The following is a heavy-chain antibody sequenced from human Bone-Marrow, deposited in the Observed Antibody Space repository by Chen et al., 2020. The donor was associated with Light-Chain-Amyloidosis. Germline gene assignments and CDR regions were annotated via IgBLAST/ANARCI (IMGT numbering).Heavy chain of an antibody. V-gene: IGHV1-2*02. Sequence: QVQLVQSGAEAKNPGASVKVSCNASGYSFTGYNMHWVRQAPGQGLAWMGWLNPNSGVTNYAQKVQGRVTVTRDKSIRTVYLSLGRLQHVDTAVYYCGSVNMNNDDFDIWGQGTLVTVYS. CDR3: GSVNMNNDDFDI. J-gene: IGHJ3*02. CDR1: GYSFTGYN. CDR2: LNPNSGVT.